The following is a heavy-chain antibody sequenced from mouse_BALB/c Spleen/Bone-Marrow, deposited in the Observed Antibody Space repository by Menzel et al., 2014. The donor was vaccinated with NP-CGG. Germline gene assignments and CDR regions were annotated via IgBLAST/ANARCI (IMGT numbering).Heavy chain of an antibody. D-gene: IGHD2-3*01. V-gene: IGHV7-3*02. CDR3: ARYDGYSDNAMDY. CDR1: GFTSTDYY. J-gene: IGHJ4*01. Sequence: EVMLVESGGGLAQPGSSLRLSCATSGFTSTDYYMNWVRQPPGKALEWLGFIRNKANGYTTEFSASVKGRFTISRDNSQSILYLQMNTLRAEDSATYYCARYDGYSDNAMDYWGQGTSVTVSS. CDR2: IRNKANGYTT.